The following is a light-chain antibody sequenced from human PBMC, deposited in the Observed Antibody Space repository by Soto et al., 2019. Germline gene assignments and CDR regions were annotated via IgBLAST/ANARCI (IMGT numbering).Light chain of an antibody. V-gene: IGLV2-23*02. Sequence: QSVLTQPASVSGSPGQSITISCTGTSSNVGSYKLVSWYQQHPGKAPKLMIFEVNKRPSGVSNRFSGSKSGNTASLTISGLKVEDEADYYCCSSGGSPTYXFGPGTKLTVL. J-gene: IGLJ1*01. CDR2: EVN. CDR3: CSSGGSPTYX. CDR1: SSNVGSYKL.